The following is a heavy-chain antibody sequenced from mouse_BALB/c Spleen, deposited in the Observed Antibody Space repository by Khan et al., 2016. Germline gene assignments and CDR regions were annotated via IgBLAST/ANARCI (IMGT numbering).Heavy chain of an antibody. Sequence: VQLKESGPGLVKPSQSLSLTCTVAGYSITSDYAWNWIRQFPGNKLEWMGYISYSGSTSYNPSLKSRISITRDTSKNQFFLQLSSVTTEDTATXYCATTVVAPRFAYWGQGTLVTVSA. CDR1: GYSITSDYA. D-gene: IGHD1-1*01. V-gene: IGHV3-2*02. CDR2: ISYSGST. J-gene: IGHJ3*01. CDR3: ATTVVAPRFAY.